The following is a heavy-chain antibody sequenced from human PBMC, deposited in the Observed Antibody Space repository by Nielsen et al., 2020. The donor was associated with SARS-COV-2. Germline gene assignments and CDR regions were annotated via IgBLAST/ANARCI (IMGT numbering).Heavy chain of an antibody. CDR2: IYSGGST. D-gene: IGHD6-19*01. J-gene: IGHJ4*02. V-gene: IGHV3-66*01. CDR3: ASRFVGQWLELGEL. CDR1: GFTVSSNY. Sequence: GESLKISCAASGFTVSSNYMSWVRQAPGKGLEWVSVIYSGGSTYYADSVKGRFTISRDNSKNTLYLQMNSLRAEDTAVYYCASRFVGQWLELGELWGQGTLVTVSS.